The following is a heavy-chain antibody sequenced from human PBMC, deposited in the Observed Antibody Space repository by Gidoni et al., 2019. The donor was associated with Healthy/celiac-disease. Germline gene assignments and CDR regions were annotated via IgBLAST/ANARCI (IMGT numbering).Heavy chain of an antibody. CDR2: ISSSGSTI. CDR3: ARDLPLGAIDI. J-gene: IGHJ3*02. V-gene: IGHV3-11*01. Sequence: VSYISSSGSTIYYADSVKGRFTISRDNAKNSLYLQMNSLRAEDTAVYYCARDLPLGAIDIWGQGTMVTVSS. D-gene: IGHD1-26*01.